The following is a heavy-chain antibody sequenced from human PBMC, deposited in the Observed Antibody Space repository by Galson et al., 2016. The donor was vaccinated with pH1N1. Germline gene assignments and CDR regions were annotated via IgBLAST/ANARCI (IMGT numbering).Heavy chain of an antibody. D-gene: IGHD7-27*01. CDR1: GYTFTTSY. V-gene: IGHV1-46*03. Sequence: SVKVSCKASGYTFTTSYIHRVRQAPGEGLEWMGVIDPSGGGTTYAQKFQARVTMTRDTSTNTVYLDLTRLKSEDTAVYYCIRDLGRLRDFWGQGTLVTVSS. CDR2: IDPSGGGT. CDR3: IRDLGRLRDF. J-gene: IGHJ4*02.